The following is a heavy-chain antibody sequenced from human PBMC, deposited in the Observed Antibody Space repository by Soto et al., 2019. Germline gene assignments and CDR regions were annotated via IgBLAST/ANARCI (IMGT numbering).Heavy chain of an antibody. CDR1: GYTFTSYA. CDR2: INAGNGNT. V-gene: IGHV1-3*01. CDR3: ANDIHGTPLYGMDV. Sequence: EASVKVSCKASGYTFTSYAMHWVRQAPGQRLEWMGWINAGNGNTKYSQKFQGRVTITRDTSASTAYMELSSLRSEDTAVYYCANDIHGTPLYGMDVWGQGTTVTVSS. D-gene: IGHD1-1*01. J-gene: IGHJ6*02.